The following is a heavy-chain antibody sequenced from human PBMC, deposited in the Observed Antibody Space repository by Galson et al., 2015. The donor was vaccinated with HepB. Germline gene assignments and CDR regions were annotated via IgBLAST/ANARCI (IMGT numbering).Heavy chain of an antibody. CDR2: TYYRSKWYN. D-gene: IGHD1-26*01. Sequence: CAISGDSVSSNSAAWNWIRQSPSRGLEWLGRTYYRSKWYNDYAVSVKSRITINPDTSKNQFSLQLNSVTPEDTAVYYCARAGPAPHIVGATSPTGLYFQHWGQGTLVTVSS. J-gene: IGHJ1*01. CDR3: ARAGPAPHIVGATSPTGLYFQH. CDR1: GDSVSSNSAA. V-gene: IGHV6-1*01.